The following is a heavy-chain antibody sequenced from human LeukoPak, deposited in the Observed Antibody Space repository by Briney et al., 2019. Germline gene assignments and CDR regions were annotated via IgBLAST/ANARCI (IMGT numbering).Heavy chain of an antibody. Sequence: GGSLRLSCAASGFSFSTYGMSWVRQAPGKGLEWVSAITSSGGSTYYADSVKGRFTISRDNSKHMMYLQMNSLRAEDTAVYYCAKDDLYGKFDYWGQGTLVTVSS. CDR2: ITSSGGST. CDR3: AKDDLYGKFDY. D-gene: IGHD4-17*01. CDR1: GFSFSTYG. J-gene: IGHJ4*02. V-gene: IGHV3-23*01.